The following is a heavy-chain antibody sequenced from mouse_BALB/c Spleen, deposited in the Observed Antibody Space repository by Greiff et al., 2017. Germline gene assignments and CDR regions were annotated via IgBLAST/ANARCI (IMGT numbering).Heavy chain of an antibody. CDR3: ARGYYGSSSAMDY. V-gene: IGHV5-9-4*01. D-gene: IGHD1-1*01. Sequence: EVKLQESGGGLVKPGGSLKLSCAASGFTFSSYAMSWVRQSPEKRLEWVAEISSGGSYTYYPDTVTGRFTISRDNAKNTLYLEMSSLRSEDTAMYYCARGYYGSSSAMDYWGQGTSVTVSS. CDR1: GFTFSSYA. J-gene: IGHJ4*01. CDR2: ISSGGSYT.